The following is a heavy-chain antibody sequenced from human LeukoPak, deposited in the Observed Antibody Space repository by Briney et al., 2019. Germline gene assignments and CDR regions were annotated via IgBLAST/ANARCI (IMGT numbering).Heavy chain of an antibody. Sequence: PSETLSLTCTVSGGSISSSSYYWGWIRQPPGKGLVWIWTIYYSGSAYYNPSLKSRITMSIDTSKNHFSLKLSSVTAADAAVYYCAREEQSGSRRFGSFDYWGQGTLVTVSS. D-gene: IGHD1-26*01. CDR1: GGSISSSSYY. V-gene: IGHV4-39*07. J-gene: IGHJ4*02. CDR3: AREEQSGSRRFGSFDY. CDR2: IYYSGSA.